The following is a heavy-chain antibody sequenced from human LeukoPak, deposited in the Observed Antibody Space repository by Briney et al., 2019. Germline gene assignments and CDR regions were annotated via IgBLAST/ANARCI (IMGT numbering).Heavy chain of an antibody. V-gene: IGHV3-48*02. CDR2: ISSGSTTI. CDR1: GFTFSTYS. CDR3: ARRSYCTSSSCSSWFDP. J-gene: IGHJ5*02. Sequence: GGSLRLSCAASGFTFSTYSMNWVRQAPGKGLEWVSYISSGSTTIYYADSVKGRFTISRDNAKNSLYLQMNSLRDEDTAVYYCARRSYCTSSSCSSWFDPWGQGTLVTVSS. D-gene: IGHD2-2*01.